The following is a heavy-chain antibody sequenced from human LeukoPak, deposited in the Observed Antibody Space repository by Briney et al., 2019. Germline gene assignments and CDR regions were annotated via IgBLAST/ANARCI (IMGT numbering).Heavy chain of an antibody. V-gene: IGHV3-21*01. Sequence: GGSLRLSCAASGFTFSSYRMNWVRQAPGKGLEWVSSISSSSSYIYYADSVKGRFTISRDNAKNSLYLQMNSLRAEDTAVYYCARDGPIAARPLDYWGQGTLVTVSS. D-gene: IGHD6-6*01. J-gene: IGHJ4*02. CDR2: ISSSSSYI. CDR1: GFTFSSYR. CDR3: ARDGPIAARPLDY.